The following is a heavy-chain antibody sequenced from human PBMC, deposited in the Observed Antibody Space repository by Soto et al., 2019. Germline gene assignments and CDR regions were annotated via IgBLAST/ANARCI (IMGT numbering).Heavy chain of an antibody. CDR1: GGSISSSSNH. CDR3: ATHPPYGPLDH. Sequence: SETLSLTCTVSGGSISSSSNHWGWIRQPPGKGLEWIGNIYYSENTYYNPSLKSRVTISVDTSKNQFSLRLTSVTAADTAVYYGATHPPYGPLDHWGKGTLVTVPS. J-gene: IGHJ4*02. D-gene: IGHD4-17*01. CDR2: IYYSENT. V-gene: IGHV4-39*01.